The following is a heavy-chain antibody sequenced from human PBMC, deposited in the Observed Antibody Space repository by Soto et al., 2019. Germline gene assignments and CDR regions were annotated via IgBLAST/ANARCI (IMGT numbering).Heavy chain of an antibody. CDR2: GNT. CDR3: ARDPVGGFIVNGAAPDY. D-gene: IGHD3-16*02. J-gene: IGHJ4*02. V-gene: IGHV3-66*01. CDR1: GFTVSSNY. Sequence: EVQLVESGGGLVQPGGSLRLSCAVSGFTVSSNYGGNTYYADSVKGRFTISRDNSKNTVYLQMNSLRAEDTAVYYCARDPVGGFIVNGAAPDYWGQGTLVTVSS.